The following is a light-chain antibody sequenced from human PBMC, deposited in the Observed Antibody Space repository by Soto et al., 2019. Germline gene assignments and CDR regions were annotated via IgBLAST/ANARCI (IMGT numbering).Light chain of an antibody. CDR2: EVS. Sequence: QSALTQPASVSGSPGQSITISCTGTSSDVGGYNYVSWYQPHPGKAPKLMIYEVSNRPSGVSNRFSGSKSGNTASLTISGLQAEDEAAYYCSSYTGSSTPVVFGTGTKVTVL. CDR3: SSYTGSSTPVV. V-gene: IGLV2-14*01. CDR1: SSDVGGYNY. J-gene: IGLJ1*01.